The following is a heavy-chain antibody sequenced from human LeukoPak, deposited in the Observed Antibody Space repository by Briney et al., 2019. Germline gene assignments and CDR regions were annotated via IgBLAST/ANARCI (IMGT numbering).Heavy chain of an antibody. J-gene: IGHJ4*02. Sequence: GGSLRLSCAGSGYTFSSYHMHWLRQAPGKGLEWVALISYDGSKKYYADSLQGRVTVSRDNSKNTLYLQLQTLRPEDTAVYYRARDAYKGLYYFDYWGQGTLVTVSS. CDR1: GYTFSSYH. CDR3: ARDAYKGLYYFDY. D-gene: IGHD5-24*01. V-gene: IGHV3-30*03. CDR2: ISYDGSKK.